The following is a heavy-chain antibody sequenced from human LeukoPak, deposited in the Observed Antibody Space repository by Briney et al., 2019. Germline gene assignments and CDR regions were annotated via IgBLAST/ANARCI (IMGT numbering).Heavy chain of an antibody. V-gene: IGHV4-59*01. J-gene: IGHJ3*01. CDR1: GGSIRSYF. CDR2: IHYSGST. Sequence: PSETLSLTCVVSGGSIRSYFWNWIRQPPRKGLEWIGYIHYSGSTNYNPSLKSRVTISVDTSKNRLSLKLNSVTAADTAVYYCVRATVAGLNAFDFWGQGTMVTVSS. D-gene: IGHD6-13*01. CDR3: VRATVAGLNAFDF.